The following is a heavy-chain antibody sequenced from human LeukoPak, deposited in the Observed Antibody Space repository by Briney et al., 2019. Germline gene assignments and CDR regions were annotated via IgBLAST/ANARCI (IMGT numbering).Heavy chain of an antibody. CDR3: AVDSDFLNGYHSDFGY. D-gene: IGHD3-3*01. V-gene: IGHV3-23*01. CDR2: ITGSGDGT. J-gene: IGHJ4*02. Sequence: GGSLRLSCAASGLTLSSYAMTCVRQAPGKGLEWVSSITGSGDGTFYPDSVKGRFTISRDNSKNTLYLQMNSLRAEDTAFYYCAVDSDFLNGYHSDFGYWGQGTLVTVSS. CDR1: GLTLSSYA.